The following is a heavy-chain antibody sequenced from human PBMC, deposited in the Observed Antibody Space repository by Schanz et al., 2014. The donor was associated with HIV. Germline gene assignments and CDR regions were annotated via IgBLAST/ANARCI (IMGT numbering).Heavy chain of an antibody. J-gene: IGHJ6*02. V-gene: IGHV3-30*04. Sequence: VQPVESGGGLVKPGGSLRLSCAASGFTFSSYAMHWVRQAPGKGLEWVAVIWYDGSKKYYADSVKGRFTISRDRSKNTLYLQMNSLRAEDTAVYYCARGEAITYYYHYYGMDVGGQGTTVTVSS. D-gene: IGHD1-20*01. CDR1: GFTFSSYA. CDR2: IWYDGSKK. CDR3: ARGEAITYYYHYYGMDV.